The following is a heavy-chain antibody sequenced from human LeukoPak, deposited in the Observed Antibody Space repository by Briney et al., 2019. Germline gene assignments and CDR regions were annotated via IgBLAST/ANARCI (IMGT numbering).Heavy chain of an antibody. CDR3: ARDPYSGTYGNTYYYYMDV. V-gene: IGHV3-66*01. J-gene: IGHJ6*03. Sequence: PGGSLRLSCAASEFSVGSNYMTWVRQAPGKGLEWVSLIYSGGCTYYADSVKGRFTISRDNSKNTLYLQMNSLRAEDTAVYYCARDPYSGTYGNTYYYYMDVWGKGTTVTISS. D-gene: IGHD1-26*01. CDR1: EFSVGSNY. CDR2: IYSGGCT.